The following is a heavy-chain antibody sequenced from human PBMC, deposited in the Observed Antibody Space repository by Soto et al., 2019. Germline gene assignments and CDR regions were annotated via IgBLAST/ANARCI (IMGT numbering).Heavy chain of an antibody. CDR3: AKDTYDNSGFYLYYFDY. Sequence: GGSLRLSCAASGFTFSNYAMNWVRQAPGKGLEWVSGISGSDSSTYYAESVKGRFTISRDNSKNTLSLQMNSLRAEDTAIYYCAKDTYDNSGFYLYYFDYWGQGTPVTVSS. J-gene: IGHJ4*02. CDR2: ISGSDSST. D-gene: IGHD3-22*01. V-gene: IGHV3-23*01. CDR1: GFTFSNYA.